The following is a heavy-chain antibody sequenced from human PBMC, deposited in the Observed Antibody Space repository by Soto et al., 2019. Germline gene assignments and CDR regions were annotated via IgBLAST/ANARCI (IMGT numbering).Heavy chain of an antibody. Sequence: SVKVSCKASGGTFSSYAISWVRQAPGQGLEWMGGIIPIFGTANYAQKFQGRVTITADESTSTAYMELSSLRSEDTAVYYCRITMIVVVNLHYFDYWGQGTLVTVSS. V-gene: IGHV1-69*13. D-gene: IGHD3-22*01. CDR2: IIPIFGTA. J-gene: IGHJ4*02. CDR1: GGTFSSYA. CDR3: RITMIVVVNLHYFDY.